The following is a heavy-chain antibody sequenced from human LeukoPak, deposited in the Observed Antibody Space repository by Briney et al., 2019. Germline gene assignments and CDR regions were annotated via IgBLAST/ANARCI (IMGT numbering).Heavy chain of an antibody. CDR3: ARRGYCSGGSCYSAPFDY. Sequence: GESLKISCKASGYSFTNYWIGWVRQMPGKGLEWMMIIYPGDSDTRYSPSFQGQVTISADKSINTVYLQWSSLKASDTAMYYCARRGYCSGGSCYSAPFDYWGRGTLVTVSS. CDR2: IYPGDSDT. J-gene: IGHJ4*02. CDR1: GYSFTNYW. V-gene: IGHV5-51*01. D-gene: IGHD2-15*01.